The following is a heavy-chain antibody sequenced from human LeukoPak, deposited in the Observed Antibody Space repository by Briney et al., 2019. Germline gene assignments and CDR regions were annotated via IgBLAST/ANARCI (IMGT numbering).Heavy chain of an antibody. D-gene: IGHD6-6*01. Sequence: GGSLRLSCAVSGFTFSSYSMNWVRQAPGKGLEWVSSISSSSSYIYYADSVRGRFTISRDNAKNSLYLQMNSLRAEDTAVYYCARSIFYSSSSDYWGQGTLVTVSS. CDR3: ARSIFYSSSSDY. J-gene: IGHJ4*02. CDR2: ISSSSSYI. V-gene: IGHV3-21*01. CDR1: GFTFSSYS.